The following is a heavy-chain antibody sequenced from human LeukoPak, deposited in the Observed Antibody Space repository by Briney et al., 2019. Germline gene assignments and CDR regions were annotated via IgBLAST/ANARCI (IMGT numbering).Heavy chain of an antibody. V-gene: IGHV1-2*02. J-gene: IGHJ6*02. CDR2: INPNSGGT. D-gene: IGHD2-21*01. CDR3: ARGDVNAMDV. Sequence: AASVKVSCKASGYTFTGYYMHWVRQAPGQGLEWMGWINPNSGGTNYAQKFQGRVTMTRDTSTSTVYMELSSLRSEDTAVYYCARGDVNAMDVWGQGTTVTVSS. CDR1: GYTFTGYY.